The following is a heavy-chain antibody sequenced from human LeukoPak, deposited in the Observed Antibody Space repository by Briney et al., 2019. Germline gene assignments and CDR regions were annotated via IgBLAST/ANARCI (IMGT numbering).Heavy chain of an antibody. CDR1: GFTFSDYA. CDR2: LSGSGTTT. V-gene: IGHV3-23*01. D-gene: IGHD3-22*01. J-gene: IGHJ4*02. Sequence: PGGSLRLSCAASGFTFSDYAMSWVRQVPGKGLEWVSTLSGSGTTTFYANSVKGRFTISRDNSKNTLYLQMDSLRAADAGFYYCTKDYDTVRYCSSDYWGQGTLVTVSS. CDR3: TKDYDTVRYCSSDY.